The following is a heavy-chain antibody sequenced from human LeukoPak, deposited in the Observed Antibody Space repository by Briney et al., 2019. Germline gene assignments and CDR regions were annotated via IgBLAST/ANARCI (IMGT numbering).Heavy chain of an antibody. Sequence: ASVKVSCKASGYTFTGYYMHWVRQAPGQGLEWMGWISAYNGNTNYAQKLQGRVTMTTDTSTSTAYMELRSLRSDDTAVYYCARDLLYYDILTGPDYWGQGTLVTVSS. CDR3: ARDLLYYDILTGPDY. V-gene: IGHV1-18*04. J-gene: IGHJ4*02. CDR2: ISAYNGNT. CDR1: GYTFTGYY. D-gene: IGHD3-9*01.